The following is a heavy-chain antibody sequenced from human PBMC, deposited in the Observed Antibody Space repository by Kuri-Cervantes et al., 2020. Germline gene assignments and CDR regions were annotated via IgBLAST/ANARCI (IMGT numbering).Heavy chain of an antibody. Sequence: GGSLRLSCAASGFTFDDYAMHWVRQAPGKGLEWVSGISWNSGRIGYADSVKGRFTISRDNAKNSLYLQMNSLRAEDTALYYCAREEGGSYFRQFDYWGQGTLVTVSS. J-gene: IGHJ4*02. D-gene: IGHD1-26*01. CDR1: GFTFDDYA. V-gene: IGHV3-9*01. CDR2: ISWNSGRI. CDR3: AREEGGSYFRQFDY.